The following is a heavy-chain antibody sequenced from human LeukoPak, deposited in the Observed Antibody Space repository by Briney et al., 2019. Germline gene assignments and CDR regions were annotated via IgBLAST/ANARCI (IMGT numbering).Heavy chain of an antibody. Sequence: KASETLSLTCAVYGGSFSGYYWSWIRQPPGKGLEWIGEINHSGTTNYNPSLKSRVTISIDMFKKQFSLKLSSVTAADTAVYYCASTGDFRSGFYYYYMDVWGNGTTVTISS. CDR3: ASTGDFRSGFYYYYMDV. CDR1: GGSFSGYY. J-gene: IGHJ6*03. CDR2: INHSGTT. D-gene: IGHD3-10*01. V-gene: IGHV4-34*01.